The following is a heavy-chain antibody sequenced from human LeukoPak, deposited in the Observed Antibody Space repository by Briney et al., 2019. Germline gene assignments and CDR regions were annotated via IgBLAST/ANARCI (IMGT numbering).Heavy chain of an antibody. CDR3: ARDSPGYGAYVS. V-gene: IGHV3-30*02. D-gene: IGHD5-12*01. CDR1: GFTFSSYG. J-gene: IGHJ1*01. CDR2: IRYDGGNK. Sequence: GGSLRLSCAASGFTFSSYGMHWVRQAPGKGLEWVAFIRYDGGNKYYADSVKGRFTISRDNSKNTLYLQMNSLRAEDTAVYYCARDSPGYGAYVSWGQGTLVSVSS.